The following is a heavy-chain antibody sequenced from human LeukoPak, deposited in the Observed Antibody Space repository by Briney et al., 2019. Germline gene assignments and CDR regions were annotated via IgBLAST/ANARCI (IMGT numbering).Heavy chain of an antibody. V-gene: IGHV3-13*01. J-gene: IGHJ4*02. D-gene: IGHD6-19*01. CDR1: GFTFSSFD. CDR3: AKDRSGWDKTFDY. CDR2: IGTASDT. Sequence: GGSLRLSCAASGFTFSSFDMHWVRQPTGQGLEWVSTIGTASDTYYPGSVKGRFTISRDNAKNSLYLQMNSLRAEDTALYYCAKDRSGWDKTFDYWGQGTLVTVSS.